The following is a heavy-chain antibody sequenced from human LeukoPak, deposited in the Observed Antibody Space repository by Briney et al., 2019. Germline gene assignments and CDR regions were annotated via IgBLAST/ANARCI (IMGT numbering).Heavy chain of an antibody. Sequence: GRSLRLSCAASGFTFRSYGMHWVRQAPGKGLEWVAVISYDGSNKYYADSVKGRFTISRDNSKNTLYLQMNSLRADDTAVYYCARVFAGATVDYWGQGTLVTVSS. J-gene: IGHJ4*02. D-gene: IGHD1-26*01. CDR2: ISYDGSNK. CDR1: GFTFRSYG. V-gene: IGHV3-30*03. CDR3: ARVFAGATVDY.